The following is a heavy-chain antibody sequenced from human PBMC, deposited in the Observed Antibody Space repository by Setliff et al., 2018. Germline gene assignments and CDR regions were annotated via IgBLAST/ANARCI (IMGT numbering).Heavy chain of an antibody. CDR1: GYTFTVSY. V-gene: IGHV1-2*02. J-gene: IGHJ4*02. CDR3: ARSGSFGMRYWFDY. CDR2: ISPHSGDT. D-gene: IGHD1-26*01. Sequence: ASVKVSCKASGYTFTVSYLHWVRQAPGQGLEWMGWISPHSGDTHYAQKFQSRVRMTRDTSTYAAYLELSDLTSDDTAMYYCARSGSFGMRYWFDYWGQGALVTVSS.